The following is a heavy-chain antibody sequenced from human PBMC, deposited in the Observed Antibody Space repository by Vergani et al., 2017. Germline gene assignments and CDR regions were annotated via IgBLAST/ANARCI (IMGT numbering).Heavy chain of an antibody. Sequence: QVQLVQSGAEVKKPGSSVKVSCKASGGTLSSYAISWVRQAPGQGLEWMGGIIPIFGTANYAQKLQGRVTMTTDTSTSKAYMELRSLRSDDTAVYYCARAHRRTYGDPRPGFQHWGQGTLVTVSS. CDR2: IIPIFGTA. J-gene: IGHJ1*01. CDR1: GGTLSSYA. D-gene: IGHD4-17*01. V-gene: IGHV1-69*06. CDR3: ARAHRRTYGDPRPGFQH.